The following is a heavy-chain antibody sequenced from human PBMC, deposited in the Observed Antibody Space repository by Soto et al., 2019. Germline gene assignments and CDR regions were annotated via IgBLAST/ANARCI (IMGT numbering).Heavy chain of an antibody. D-gene: IGHD2-2*01. V-gene: IGHV4-39*01. CDR2: ISYSGST. CDR1: GGSISSSSSS. CDR3: ARTYVTVCVVVPASKDYMDV. J-gene: IGHJ6*03. Sequence: SETLSLTCTVSGGSISSSSSSWGWIRQPPGKGLEWLGIISYSGSTYYSPSLKSRVTISVDASKNLFSLKLSSVTAADTAVYYCARTYVTVCVVVPASKDYMDVWGKGTTVTVSS.